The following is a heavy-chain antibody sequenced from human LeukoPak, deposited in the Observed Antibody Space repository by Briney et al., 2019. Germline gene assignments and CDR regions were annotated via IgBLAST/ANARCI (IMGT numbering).Heavy chain of an antibody. CDR2: MSGSGGIT. Sequence: GGSLRLSCAASGFTFSSCAMNWVRQAPGKGLEWVSGMSGSGGITHYADSVKGRFTISRDNAKNTLYLQMNSLRAEDTAVYYCAKDQGRYFDWLLVTDYWGQGTLVTVSS. D-gene: IGHD3-9*01. CDR3: AKDQGRYFDWLLVTDY. V-gene: IGHV3-23*01. J-gene: IGHJ4*02. CDR1: GFTFSSCA.